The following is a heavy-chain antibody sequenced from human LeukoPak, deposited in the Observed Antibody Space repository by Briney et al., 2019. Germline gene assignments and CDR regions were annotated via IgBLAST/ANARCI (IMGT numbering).Heavy chain of an antibody. V-gene: IGHV6-1*01. CDR3: ARDRESSSSTHYYYYYMDV. Sequence: SQTLSLTCAISGDSVSSNSAAWNWIRQSPSRGLEWLGRTYYRSKWYNDYAVSVKSRITINPDTSKNQFSLQLNSVTPEDTAVYYCARDRESSSSTHYYYYYMDVWGKGTTVTVSS. CDR2: TYYRSKWYN. D-gene: IGHD6-6*01. J-gene: IGHJ6*03. CDR1: GDSVSSNSAA.